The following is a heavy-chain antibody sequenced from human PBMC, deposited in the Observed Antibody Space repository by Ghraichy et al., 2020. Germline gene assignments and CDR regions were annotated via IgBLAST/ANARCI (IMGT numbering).Heavy chain of an antibody. CDR1: GFTFSSYA. CDR2: ISGSGGST. J-gene: IGHJ3*02. CDR3: AKGGITMVRGGEKGAFDI. V-gene: IGHV3-23*01. D-gene: IGHD3-10*01. Sequence: GGSLRLSCAASGFTFSSYAMSWVRQAPGKGLEWVSAISGSGGSTYYADSVKGRFTISRDNSKNTLYLQMNSLRAEDTAVHYCAKGGITMVRGGEKGAFDIWGQGTMVTVSS.